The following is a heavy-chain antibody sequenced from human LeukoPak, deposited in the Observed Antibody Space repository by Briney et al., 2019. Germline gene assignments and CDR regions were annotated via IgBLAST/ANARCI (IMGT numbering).Heavy chain of an antibody. CDR2: INPNSGGT. Sequence: AASAKVSCKASGYTFTGYYMHWVRQAPGQGLEWMGWINPNSGGTNYAQKFQGRVTMTRDTSISTAYMELSRLRSDDTAVYYCARELVVPATPAGYYYYGMDVWGQGPTVTVS. V-gene: IGHV1-2*02. D-gene: IGHD2-2*01. CDR3: ARELVVPATPAGYYYYGMDV. CDR1: GYTFTGYY. J-gene: IGHJ6*02.